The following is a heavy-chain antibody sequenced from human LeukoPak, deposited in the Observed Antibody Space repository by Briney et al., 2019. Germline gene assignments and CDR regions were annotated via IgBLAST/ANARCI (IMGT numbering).Heavy chain of an antibody. CDR1: GGSISSGSYY. V-gene: IGHV4-61*02. CDR2: IYTSGST. CDR3: AKGAAAGSYDY. D-gene: IGHD6-13*01. J-gene: IGHJ4*02. Sequence: PSQTLSLTCTVSGGSISSGSYYWSWIRQPAGKGLEWIGRIYTSGSTNYNPSLKSRVTISVDTSKNQFSLKLSSVTAADTAVYYCAKGAAAGSYDYWGQGTLVTVSS.